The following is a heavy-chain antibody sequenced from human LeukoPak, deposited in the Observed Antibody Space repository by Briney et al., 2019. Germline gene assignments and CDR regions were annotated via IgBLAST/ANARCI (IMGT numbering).Heavy chain of an antibody. CDR1: GGSISSYY. CDR3: AISTVVKYYFDY. J-gene: IGHJ4*02. CDR2: IYYSGST. Sequence: SETLSLTCTVSGGSISSYYWSWIRQPPGKGLEWIGYIYYSGSTNYNPSLKSRVTISVDTSKNQFSLKLSSVTAADTPVYYCAISTVVKYYFDYWGQGTLVTVSS. D-gene: IGHD4-23*01. V-gene: IGHV4-59*01.